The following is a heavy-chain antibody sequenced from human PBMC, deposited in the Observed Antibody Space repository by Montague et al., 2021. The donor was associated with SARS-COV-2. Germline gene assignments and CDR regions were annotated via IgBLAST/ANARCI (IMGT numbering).Heavy chain of an antibody. CDR2: TWYDVSNK. Sequence: SLRLSCAASGFSFSSYGMHWVRQAPGKGLEWVAATWYDVSNKYYADSVKGRFTISRDNSTNTLSLQMNSLRAEDTAVYYCAKDHQNYYGSGSYYNYYYNGRDVWGQGTTVTASS. V-gene: IGHV3-33*06. D-gene: IGHD3-10*01. CDR1: GFSFSSYG. CDR3: AKDHQNYYGSGSYYNYYYNGRDV. J-gene: IGHJ6*02.